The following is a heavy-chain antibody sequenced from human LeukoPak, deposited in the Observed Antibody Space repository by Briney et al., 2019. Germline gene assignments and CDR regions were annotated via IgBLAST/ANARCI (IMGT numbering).Heavy chain of an antibody. CDR3: ASLGA. Sequence: GGSLRLSCAASGFTFSSYAMSWVRQAPGKGLEWVAVISYDGSNKYYADSVKGRFTISRDNSKNTLYLQMNSLRAEDTAVYYCASLGAWGQGTLVTVSS. CDR1: GFTFSSYA. J-gene: IGHJ5*02. CDR2: ISYDGSNK. V-gene: IGHV3-30*04.